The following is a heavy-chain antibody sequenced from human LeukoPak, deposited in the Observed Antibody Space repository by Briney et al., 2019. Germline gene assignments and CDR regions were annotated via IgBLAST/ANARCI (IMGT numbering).Heavy chain of an antibody. J-gene: IGHJ4*02. CDR1: GGSFSGYY. D-gene: IGHD6-6*01. CDR2: INHSGST. CDR3: ARWYSSSPLFDY. Sequence: SETLSLTCAVYGGSFSGYYWSWIRQPPGKGLEWIGEINHSGSTNYNPSLKSRVTISVDTSKNQFSLKLSSVTAADTAVYYCARWYSSSPLFDYWGQGTLVTVSS. V-gene: IGHV4-34*01.